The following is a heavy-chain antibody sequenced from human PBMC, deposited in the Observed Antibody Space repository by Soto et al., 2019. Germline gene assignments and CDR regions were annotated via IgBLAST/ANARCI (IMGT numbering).Heavy chain of an antibody. CDR1: GDSISNGYYT. J-gene: IGHJ4*02. Sequence: QVQLQESGPGLVEPSQTLSLTCTVSGDSISNGYYTWSWIRQPPGKDLEWIGHIYNSVNTYSNSSLKSRVTISADTSKNQFSLKLSSVTAADTAVYYCARGPSGDKVDYWGQGTLVTVSS. CDR2: IYNSVNT. D-gene: IGHD3-10*01. CDR3: ARGPSGDKVDY. V-gene: IGHV4-30-4*01.